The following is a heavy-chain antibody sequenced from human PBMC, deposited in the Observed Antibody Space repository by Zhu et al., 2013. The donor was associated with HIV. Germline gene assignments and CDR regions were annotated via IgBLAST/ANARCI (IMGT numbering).Heavy chain of an antibody. D-gene: IGHD6-6*01. CDR1: GYSFTTYY. Sequence: QVQLVQSGAEVKKPGASVKISCKASGYSFTTYYMHCVRQAPGQGLKWMGIINPSDGSTYYAQKFQDRVTMTRDTSTTTVYMELSSLRSEDTAVYYCARGEDHRGLRSRAERARRRFDNWGQGTXVTVSS. CDR3: ARGEDHRGLRSRAERARRRFDN. V-gene: IGHV1-46*01. CDR2: INPSDGST. J-gene: IGHJ4*02.